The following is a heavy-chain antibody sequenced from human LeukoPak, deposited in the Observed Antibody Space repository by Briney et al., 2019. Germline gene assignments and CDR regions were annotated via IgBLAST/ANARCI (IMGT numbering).Heavy chain of an antibody. CDR3: ARGAPGSYCSGGSCPYFDY. D-gene: IGHD2-15*01. J-gene: IGHJ4*02. V-gene: IGHV1-8*01. CDR2: VNPNSGHT. CDR1: GYTFTSYD. Sequence: GASVKVSCKASGYTFTSYDVNWVRHATGQGLEWMGWVNPNSGHTGYAQKCQGRVTMTTNTSISTAYMELSSLRSEDTAVYYCARGAPGSYCSGGSCPYFDYWGQGTLVSVSS.